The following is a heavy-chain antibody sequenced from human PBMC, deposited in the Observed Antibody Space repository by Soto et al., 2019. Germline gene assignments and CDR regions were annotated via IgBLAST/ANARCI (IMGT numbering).Heavy chain of an antibody. Sequence: PSETLSLTCTVSGDSISSADYYWSWIRQTPRKGLEWIGHIFYSGTTYYNPSLKSRLTISVDTSKNHFSLRLTSVTAADTAVYYCARDLWVEPELYYYGMDVWGQGTTVTVSS. D-gene: IGHD1-1*01. J-gene: IGHJ6*02. CDR2: IFYSGTT. CDR1: GDSISSADYY. V-gene: IGHV4-30-4*01. CDR3: ARDLWVEPELYYYGMDV.